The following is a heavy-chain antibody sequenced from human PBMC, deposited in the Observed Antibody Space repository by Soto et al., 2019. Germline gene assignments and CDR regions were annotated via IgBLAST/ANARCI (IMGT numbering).Heavy chain of an antibody. Sequence: SQALSLTCAVSGDSVSSNSVTSNWIRQSPSRGLEWLGRAYYRSKWYYDYAESVKSRITINPDTSKKQFSLQLNFMTPEDTAVYYCARSWNDFLAYWGQGTPVTVSS. CDR3: ARSWNDFLAY. V-gene: IGHV6-1*01. D-gene: IGHD1-1*01. CDR1: GDSVSSNSVT. J-gene: IGHJ4*02. CDR2: AYYRSKWYY.